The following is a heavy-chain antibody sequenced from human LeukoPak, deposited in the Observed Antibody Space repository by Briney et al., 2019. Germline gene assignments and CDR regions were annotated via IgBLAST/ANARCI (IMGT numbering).Heavy chain of an antibody. V-gene: IGHV3-7*05. CDR1: GFTFSSYW. D-gene: IGHD6-19*01. CDR2: IKEDGSEK. Sequence: GGSLRLSCIASGFTFSSYWMSWVRQAPGGGLEWVANIKEDGSEKYYVDSVKGRFTISRDNAKISLYLQMNSLRAEDTAVYYCASQFWWAAVASTTLDYWGQGTLVTVSS. CDR3: ASQFWWAAVASTTLDY. J-gene: IGHJ4*02.